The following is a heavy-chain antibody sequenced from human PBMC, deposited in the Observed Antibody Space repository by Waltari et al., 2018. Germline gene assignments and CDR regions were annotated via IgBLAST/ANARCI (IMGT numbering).Heavy chain of an antibody. CDR3: AKSRGFEY. CDR1: GFTFSRYW. J-gene: IGHJ4*02. Sequence: EVQLVESGGGLVQPGGSLRLPCGASGFTFSRYWMRWVRQTPGKGLQWVANINYDGSQKYYVDSVKGRFTVSRDNAKNSVYLQMNSLRVEDTAVYYCAKSRGFEYWGQGALITVSS. CDR2: INYDGSQK. V-gene: IGHV3-7*01. D-gene: IGHD2-2*01.